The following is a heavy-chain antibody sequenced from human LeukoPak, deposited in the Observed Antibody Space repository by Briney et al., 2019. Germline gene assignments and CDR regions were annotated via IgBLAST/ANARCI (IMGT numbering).Heavy chain of an antibody. D-gene: IGHD2-15*01. CDR3: ASYVVVVAATGF. J-gene: IGHJ4*02. V-gene: IGHV4-39*01. CDR2: IYYSGST. CDR1: GGSISSSSYY. Sequence: PSETLSLTCTVSGGSISSSSYYWGWIRQPPGKGLEWIGSIYYSGSTYYKPSRKSRVTISVDTSKNQFSLKLSSVTAADTAVYYCASYVVVVAATGFWGQGTLVTVSS.